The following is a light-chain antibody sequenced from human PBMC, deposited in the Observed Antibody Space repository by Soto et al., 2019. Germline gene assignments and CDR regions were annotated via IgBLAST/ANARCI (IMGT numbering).Light chain of an antibody. CDR3: QSYDATNPV. Sequence: NFMLTQPHSVSASPGKTVIISCTRSSGSIASNYVQWYQQRPGSSPTTVIYEYNQRPSGVPDRFSGSIDSSSNSASLTISGLETEYEADYYCQSYDATNPVFGGGTQLTVL. V-gene: IGLV6-57*01. CDR1: SGSIASNY. CDR2: EYN. J-gene: IGLJ2*01.